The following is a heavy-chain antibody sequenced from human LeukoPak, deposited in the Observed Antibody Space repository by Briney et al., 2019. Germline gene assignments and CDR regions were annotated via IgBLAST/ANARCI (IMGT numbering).Heavy chain of an antibody. CDR2: INPNSGGT. J-gene: IGHJ4*02. D-gene: IGHD3-10*01. CDR1: GYTFTGYY. V-gene: IGHV1-2*02. CDR3: ARGYGSGSYYYFDY. Sequence: ASVKVSCKASGYTFTGYYMHWVRQAPGQGLEWMGWINPNSGGTNYAQKFQGRVTMTRDTSISTAYMELSRLRSDDTAVYYCARGYGSGSYYYFDYWGQGTLVTVSS.